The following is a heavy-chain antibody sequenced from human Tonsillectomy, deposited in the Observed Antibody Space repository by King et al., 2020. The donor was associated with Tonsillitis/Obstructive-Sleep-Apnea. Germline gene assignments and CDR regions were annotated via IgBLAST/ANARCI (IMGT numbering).Heavy chain of an antibody. V-gene: IGHV3-48*03. D-gene: IGHD2-2*01. CDR3: AREGCSSTSCYDY. CDR2: ISSSGSTI. Sequence: DVQLVESGGGLVQPGGSLRLSCAASGFTFSSYEMNWVRQAPGKGLEWVSYISSSGSTIYYAESVKGRFTISRDNAKNSLYLQMNSLRAEDTAVYYCAREGCSSTSCYDYWGQGTLVTVSS. J-gene: IGHJ4*02. CDR1: GFTFSSYE.